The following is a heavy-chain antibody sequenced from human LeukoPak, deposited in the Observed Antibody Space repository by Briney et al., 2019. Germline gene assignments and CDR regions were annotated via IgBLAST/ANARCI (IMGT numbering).Heavy chain of an antibody. CDR1: GFTFSSYA. V-gene: IGHV3-30-3*01. CDR2: ISYDGSNK. D-gene: IGHD3-22*01. Sequence: GGSLRLSCAASGFTFSSYAMHWVRQAPGKGLEWVAVISYDGSNKYYAASVKGRFTISRDNSKNTLYLQMNSLRAEDTAVYYCARVGVDNRVVVITGAEYFQHWGQGTLVTVSS. CDR3: ARVGVDNRVVVITGAEYFQH. J-gene: IGHJ1*01.